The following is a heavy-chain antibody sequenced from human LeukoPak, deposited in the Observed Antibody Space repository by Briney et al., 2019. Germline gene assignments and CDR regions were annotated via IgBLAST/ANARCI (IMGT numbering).Heavy chain of an antibody. CDR3: ARDNNVVGAARFQY. CDR2: INSDGSIT. CDR1: GFTFDDHG. D-gene: IGHD1-26*01. J-gene: IGHJ4*02. Sequence: PGGSLRLSCAVSGFTFDDHGMSWVRQAPGKGLVWVSRINSDGSITTYADSVKGRFTISRDNAENTLYLQINGLRAEDTAVYYCARDNNVVGAARFQYWGQGTLVTVSS. V-gene: IGHV3-74*01.